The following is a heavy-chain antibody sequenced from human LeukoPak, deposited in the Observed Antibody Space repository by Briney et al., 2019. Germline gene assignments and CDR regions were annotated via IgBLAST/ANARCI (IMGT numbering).Heavy chain of an antibody. CDR1: GFTFSSYA. D-gene: IGHD2-8*01. CDR2: ISYDGSNK. J-gene: IGHJ4*02. Sequence: GRSLRLSCAASGFTFSSYAMHWVRQAPGKGLEWVAVISYDGSNKYYADSVKGRFTISRDNSKNTLYLQMNSLRAEDTAVYYCARAAYCTNGVCSLDYWGQGTLVTVSS. CDR3: ARAAYCTNGVCSLDY. V-gene: IGHV3-30-3*01.